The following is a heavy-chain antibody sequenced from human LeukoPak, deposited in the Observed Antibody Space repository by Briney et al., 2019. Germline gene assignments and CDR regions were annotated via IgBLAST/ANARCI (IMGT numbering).Heavy chain of an antibody. D-gene: IGHD5-12*01. CDR1: GYTFTGYY. CDR3: ARSPTPIRYSGYDSGY. Sequence: ASVKVSCKASGYTFTGYYMHWVRQAPGQGLEWMGRINPNSGGTNYAQKFQGRVTMTRDTSISTAYMELSRLRSDDTAVYYCARSPTPIRYSGYDSGYWGQGTLVTVSS. J-gene: IGHJ4*02. CDR2: INPNSGGT. V-gene: IGHV1-2*06.